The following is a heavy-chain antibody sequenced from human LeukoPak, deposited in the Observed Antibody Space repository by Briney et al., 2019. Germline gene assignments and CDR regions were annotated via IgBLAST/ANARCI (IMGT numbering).Heavy chain of an antibody. J-gene: IGHJ4*02. Sequence: PSETLSLTCTVSGGSISSYYWSWIRQPAGKGLEWIGRIYTSGSTNYNPSLKSRVTMSVDTSKNQFSLKLSSVTAADTAVYYCARETTVVTPSAFDYWGQGTLVTVSS. CDR3: ARETTVVTPSAFDY. V-gene: IGHV4-4*07. CDR2: IYTSGST. CDR1: GGSISSYY. D-gene: IGHD4-23*01.